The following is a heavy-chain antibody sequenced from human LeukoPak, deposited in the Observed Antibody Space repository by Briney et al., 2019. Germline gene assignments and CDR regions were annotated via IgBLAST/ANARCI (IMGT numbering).Heavy chain of an antibody. Sequence: GGSLRLSCAASGFTFSSYAMYWVRQAPGKGLEWVAVISYDGSNKYYADSVKGRFTISRDNFKNTLYLQMNSLRAEDTAVYYCASLEMATTWGQGTLVTVSS. CDR3: ASLEMATT. D-gene: IGHD5-24*01. CDR1: GFTFSSYA. J-gene: IGHJ4*02. V-gene: IGHV3-30-3*01. CDR2: ISYDGSNK.